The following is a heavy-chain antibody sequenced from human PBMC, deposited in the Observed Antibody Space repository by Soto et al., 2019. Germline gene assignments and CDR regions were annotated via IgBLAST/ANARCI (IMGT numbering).Heavy chain of an antibody. CDR2: VNPNSGNT. J-gene: IGHJ4*02. Sequence: ASVKVSCKVSGYTFTSYDIFWVRQATGQGLEWMGWVNPNSGNTGSAQKFQGRLTMTRSTSLNTAYMELSSLRAEDTAIYYCAKKVNSGPGSQYFDYWGQGTLVTVSS. CDR1: GYTFTSYD. V-gene: IGHV1-8*01. D-gene: IGHD3-10*01. CDR3: AKKVNSGPGSQYFDY.